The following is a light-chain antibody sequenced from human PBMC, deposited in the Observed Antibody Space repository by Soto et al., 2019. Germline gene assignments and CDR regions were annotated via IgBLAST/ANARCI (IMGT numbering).Light chain of an antibody. CDR1: SSNIGNNY. V-gene: IGLV1-51*02. Sequence: QSVLTQPPSVSAAPGQKVTISCSGSSSNIGNNYVSWYQQLPGTAPKLLIYENNKRPSGIPDRFAGSKSGTAATLGITGLQTGDEADYYCGTWDSSLSARYVFGTGTKVTLL. J-gene: IGLJ1*01. CDR2: ENN. CDR3: GTWDSSLSARYV.